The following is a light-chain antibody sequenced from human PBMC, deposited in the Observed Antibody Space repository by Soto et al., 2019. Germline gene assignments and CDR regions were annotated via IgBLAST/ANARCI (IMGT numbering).Light chain of an antibody. CDR3: QKSYSTLT. J-gene: IGKJ4*01. V-gene: IGKV1-39*01. CDR1: QGISSY. CDR2: AAS. Sequence: DIQMTQSPSSLSASVGDRVTITCRASQGISSYLNWYQQKPGKAPKLLIYAASSLQSGVPSRFSGSGSGTDFTLTISSLQPEDFATYYCQKSYSTLTFGGGTKVDIK.